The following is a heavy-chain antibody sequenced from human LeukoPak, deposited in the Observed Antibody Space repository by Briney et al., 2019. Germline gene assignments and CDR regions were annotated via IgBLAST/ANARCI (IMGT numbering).Heavy chain of an antibody. CDR1: GYTFTSYD. CDR2: MNPNNGNT. CDR3: ASGPSYYDFWSGYPMDV. Sequence: ASVKVSCKASGYTFTSYDINWVRQATGQGLEWMGWMNPNNGNTGYAQKFQGRVTMTRNTSISTAYMELSSLRSEDTAVYYCASGPSYYDFWSGYPMDVWGQGTTVTVSS. D-gene: IGHD3-3*01. V-gene: IGHV1-8*01. J-gene: IGHJ6*02.